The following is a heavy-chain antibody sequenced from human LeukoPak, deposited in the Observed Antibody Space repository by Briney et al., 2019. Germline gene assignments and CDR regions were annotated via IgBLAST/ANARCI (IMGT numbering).Heavy chain of an antibody. CDR3: AKGGGSYHLYYYYYMDV. D-gene: IGHD1-26*01. J-gene: IGHJ6*03. Sequence: GGSLRLSCAASGFNVNSYYMSWARQAPGRGLEWVSALSSGDSTHYADSVKGRFTISRDNSKNTLYLQMNSLRAGDTAVYYCAKGGGSYHLYYYYYMDVWGKGTTVTVSS. CDR1: GFNVNSYY. CDR2: LSSGDST. V-gene: IGHV3-53*01.